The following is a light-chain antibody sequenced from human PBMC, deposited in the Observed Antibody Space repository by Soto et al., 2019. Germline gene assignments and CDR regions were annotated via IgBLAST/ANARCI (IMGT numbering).Light chain of an antibody. Sequence: EIVMTQSPATLSVSPGERATLSCRASQSVSSNLAWYQQKPGQAPRLLIYGASSRPTGIPARFSGSGSGTQFILTISSLQSEDFAVYYCQQHNNWPPLTFGGGTKVEIK. CDR1: QSVSSN. CDR2: GAS. CDR3: QQHNNWPPLT. J-gene: IGKJ4*01. V-gene: IGKV3-15*01.